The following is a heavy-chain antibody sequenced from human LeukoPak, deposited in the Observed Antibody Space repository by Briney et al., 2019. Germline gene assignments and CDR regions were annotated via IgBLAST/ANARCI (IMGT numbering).Heavy chain of an antibody. Sequence: SETLSLTCTVSGGSISSSRDYWAWIRQPPGKGLEWIANIYYSGSTYYNPSLKSRVTISVDTSKNQFSLKLSSVTAADTAVYYCARHGDIRYFDWLLYPYYFDYWGQGTLVTVSS. V-gene: IGHV4-39*01. J-gene: IGHJ4*02. D-gene: IGHD3-9*01. CDR3: ARHGDIRYFDWLLYPYYFDY. CDR1: GGSISSSRDY. CDR2: IYYSGST.